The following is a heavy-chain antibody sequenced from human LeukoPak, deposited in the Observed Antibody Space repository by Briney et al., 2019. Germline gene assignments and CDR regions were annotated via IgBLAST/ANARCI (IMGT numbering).Heavy chain of an antibody. J-gene: IGHJ4*02. Sequence: SETLSITCAVYGGSFSGYYWSWIRQPPGKGLEWIGEINHSGSTNYNPSLKSRVTISVDTSKNQFSLKLSSVTAADTAVYYCASSAAGRGGYYFDYWGQGTLVTVSS. V-gene: IGHV4-34*01. CDR2: INHSGST. CDR1: GGSFSGYY. CDR3: ASSAAGRGGYYFDY. D-gene: IGHD6-13*01.